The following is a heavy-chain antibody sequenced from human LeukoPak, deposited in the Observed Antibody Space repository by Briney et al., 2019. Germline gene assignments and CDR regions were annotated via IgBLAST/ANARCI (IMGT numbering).Heavy chain of an antibody. V-gene: IGHV4-59*01. CDR2: LYYSGST. CDR3: AGGAYSGSYHFDY. D-gene: IGHD1-26*01. CDR1: GGSFTSYY. Sequence: SETLSLTCTVSGGSFTSYYWSWIRQPPGKGLEWIGYLYYSGSTNHNPSLKSRVTISVDTSKNRFSLKLSSVAAADTAVYYCAGGAYSGSYHFDYWGQGTPVTVSS. J-gene: IGHJ4*02.